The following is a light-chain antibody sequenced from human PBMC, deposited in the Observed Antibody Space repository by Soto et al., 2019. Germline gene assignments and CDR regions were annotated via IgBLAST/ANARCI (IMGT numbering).Light chain of an antibody. CDR1: QSVSNKY. CDR2: GAS. Sequence: EVVLTQSPGTLSLSPRERATLSCRASQSVSNKYLAWYQHKPGQDPRLLIYGASNRAPGIPDRFSGSGSGPDFTLTISRLEPDDFAVYYCQQYAASPRTFGQGTLVAVK. V-gene: IGKV3-20*01. CDR3: QQYAASPRT. J-gene: IGKJ1*01.